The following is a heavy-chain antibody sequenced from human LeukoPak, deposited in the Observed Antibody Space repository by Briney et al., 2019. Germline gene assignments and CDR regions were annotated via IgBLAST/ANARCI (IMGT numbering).Heavy chain of an antibody. V-gene: IGHV3-33*01. CDR1: GFTFSNNG. CDR3: ARGTAAIAVPGIYFGVDV. CDR2: IWYDGSNQ. J-gene: IGHJ6*02. D-gene: IGHD6-25*01. Sequence: GGSLRLSCVASGFTFSNNGMHWVRQAPGKGLEWVAGIWYDGSNQYYAGSVKGRFTISRDNYKNTLYLQMNSLRAEDTAIYYCARGTAAIAVPGIYFGVDVSGQGTTVTVS.